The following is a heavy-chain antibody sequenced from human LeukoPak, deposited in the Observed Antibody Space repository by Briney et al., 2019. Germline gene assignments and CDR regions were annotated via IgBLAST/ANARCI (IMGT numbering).Heavy chain of an antibody. CDR3: ARVHAFWSGYDACYYYYYMDV. D-gene: IGHD3-3*01. V-gene: IGHV1-2*02. Sequence: ASVKVSCKASGYTFTSYGISWVRQAPGQGLEWMGWINPNSGGTNYAQKFQGRVTMTRDTSISTAYMELSRLRSDDTAVYYCARVHAFWSGYDACYYYYYMDVWGKGTTVTVSS. CDR1: GYTFTSYG. CDR2: INPNSGGT. J-gene: IGHJ6*03.